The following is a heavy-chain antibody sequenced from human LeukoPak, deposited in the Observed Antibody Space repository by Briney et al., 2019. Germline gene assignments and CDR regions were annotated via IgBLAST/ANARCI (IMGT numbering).Heavy chain of an antibody. Sequence: PGGSLRLSCAASGNYWMHWVRQAPGKGLVWVSRINEDGSTTNYADSVKGRFTISRDNAKNTLYLQMNSLRAEDTAVYYCVRDLGGRSGHWGQGTLVTVSS. CDR3: VRDLGGRSGH. CDR1: GNYW. V-gene: IGHV3-74*01. CDR2: INEDGSTT. J-gene: IGHJ4*02. D-gene: IGHD1-26*01.